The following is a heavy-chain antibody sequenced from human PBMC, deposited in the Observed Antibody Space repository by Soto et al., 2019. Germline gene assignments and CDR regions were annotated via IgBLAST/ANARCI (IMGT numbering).Heavy chain of an antibody. D-gene: IGHD3-10*01. Sequence: QVQLVQSGAEVKKPGASVKVSCKASGYTFTSYGISWVRQAPGQGLEWMGWISAYNGNTNYAQKHQGQVTMTPDTSTSTAYMELRRLRSDDTAVYYCASNYLYYYGSGNTNYYGMDVWGQGTTVTVSS. J-gene: IGHJ6*02. CDR3: ASNYLYYYGSGNTNYYGMDV. V-gene: IGHV1-18*01. CDR2: ISAYNGNT. CDR1: GYTFTSYG.